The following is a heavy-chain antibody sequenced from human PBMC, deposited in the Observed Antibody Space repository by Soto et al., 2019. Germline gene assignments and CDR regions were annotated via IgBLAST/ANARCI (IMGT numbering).Heavy chain of an antibody. V-gene: IGHV4-31*01. J-gene: IGHJ5*02. CDR2: IHDSGST. CDR3: AIEDRNYSHGSGYYL. CDR1: GCSISSGSYY. Sequence: NPSDTLYLTCTVSGCSISSGSYYWSWIRQHPGKGLEWIGCIHDSGSTYYDPSLKSLITISVDTSKNQYSLKLTAVTVADTAVYYCAIEDRNYSHGSGYYLWGQGALVTVSS. D-gene: IGHD3-22*01.